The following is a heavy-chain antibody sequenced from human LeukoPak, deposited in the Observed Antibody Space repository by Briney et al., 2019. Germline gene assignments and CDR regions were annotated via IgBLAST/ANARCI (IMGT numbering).Heavy chain of an antibody. D-gene: IGHD2-15*01. CDR1: AFTFSSYS. V-gene: IGHV3-21*01. J-gene: IGHJ4*02. Sequence: GGSLRLSCAASAFTFSSYSMNWVRQAPGKGLEWVSSISGSSSYIYYADSVKGRFTISRDNAKNSLYLQMNSLRAEDTAVYYCAGDSYAAIDYWGQGTLVTVSS. CDR3: AGDSYAAIDY. CDR2: ISGSSSYI.